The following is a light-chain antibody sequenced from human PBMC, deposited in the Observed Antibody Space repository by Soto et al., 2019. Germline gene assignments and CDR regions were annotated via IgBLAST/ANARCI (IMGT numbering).Light chain of an antibody. CDR2: GNN. CDR1: SSNIGAGYD. Sequence: QSVLTQPPSVSGAPGQRVTMSCTGSSSNIGAGYDVHWYQQLPGTAPKLLIYGNNNRPSGVPDRFSGSKSGTSASLAITGLQAEDEADYYCQSYDSSLSAYYVFGTGTKVTV. V-gene: IGLV1-40*01. CDR3: QSYDSSLSAYYV. J-gene: IGLJ1*01.